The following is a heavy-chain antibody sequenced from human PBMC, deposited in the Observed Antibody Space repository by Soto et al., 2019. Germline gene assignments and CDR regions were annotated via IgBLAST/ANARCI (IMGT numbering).Heavy chain of an antibody. Sequence: GGSLRLSCAASGFTFSNYWMHWVRQVPGKGLVWVSRINSDGSSTSYADSVKGRFTISRDNAKNTLYLQMNSLRAEDTAVYYCARDPAPSGWYDYWGQGTLVTVSS. D-gene: IGHD6-19*01. V-gene: IGHV3-74*01. CDR3: ARDPAPSGWYDY. CDR2: INSDGSST. CDR1: GFTFSNYW. J-gene: IGHJ4*02.